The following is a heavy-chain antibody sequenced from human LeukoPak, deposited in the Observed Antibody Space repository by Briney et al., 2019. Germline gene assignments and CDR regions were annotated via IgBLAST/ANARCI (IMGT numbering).Heavy chain of an antibody. CDR1: GYSIGSGYY. D-gene: IGHD3-22*01. J-gene: IGHJ4*02. Sequence: SETLSLTCSVSGYSIGSGYYWGWIRQPPEKGLEWIGSIYHSGITYYNPSLKSRVTILVDTSRNQFSLSLSSVTAADTAFYYCARIYYDSSGLYYFDNWGQGTLVTVSS. CDR2: IYHSGIT. CDR3: ARIYYDSSGLYYFDN. V-gene: IGHV4-38-2*02.